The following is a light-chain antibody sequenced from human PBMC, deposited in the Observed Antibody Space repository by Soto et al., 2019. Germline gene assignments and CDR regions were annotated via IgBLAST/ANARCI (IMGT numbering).Light chain of an antibody. CDR2: DVS. Sequence: QSALTQPASVSGSPGQSITISCTGTSSDVGGYNYVSWYQQHPGKAPKLMIYDVSNRPSGVSNRFSGSKSGNTASLPISGLQAEDEAEYYCSSYTSSSTLYVVFGGGTKLTVL. CDR3: SSYTSSSTLYVV. V-gene: IGLV2-14*01. CDR1: SSDVGGYNY. J-gene: IGLJ2*01.